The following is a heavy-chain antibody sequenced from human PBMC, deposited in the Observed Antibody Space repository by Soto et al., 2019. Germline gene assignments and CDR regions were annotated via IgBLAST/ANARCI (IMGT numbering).Heavy chain of an antibody. D-gene: IGHD4-17*01. CDR2: IKQDGSEN. CDR1: GFTFRSYW. V-gene: IGHV3-7*01. Sequence: EVQLVESGGGLVQPGGSLRLSCAASGFTFRSYWMSWVRQTPGKGLEWVANIKQDGSENYYVDSVKGRFTISRDNAEKLLELQMKSLRVDDTAVYYCANMDYGDYGTGAFDIWGQGTMVTVSS. CDR3: ANMDYGDYGTGAFDI. J-gene: IGHJ3*02.